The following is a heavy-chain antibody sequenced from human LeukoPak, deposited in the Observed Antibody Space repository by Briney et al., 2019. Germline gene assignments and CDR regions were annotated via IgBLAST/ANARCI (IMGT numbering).Heavy chain of an antibody. CDR3: ARELRGY. V-gene: IGHV4-34*01. Sequence: PGGSLRLSCAASGFTFSSYSMNWIRQPPGKGLEWIGEINHSGSTNYNPSLKSRVTISVDTSKNQFSLKLSSVTAADTAAYYCARELRGYWGQGTLVTVSS. CDR1: GFTFSSYS. D-gene: IGHD3-10*01. J-gene: IGHJ4*02. CDR2: INHSGST.